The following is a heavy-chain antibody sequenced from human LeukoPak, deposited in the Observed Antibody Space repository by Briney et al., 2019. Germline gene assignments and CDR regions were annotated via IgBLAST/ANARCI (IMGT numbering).Heavy chain of an antibody. CDR1: GGSISSYY. D-gene: IGHD2-21*02. CDR2: IYYSGST. J-gene: IGHJ5*02. V-gene: IGHV4-59*08. Sequence: SETLSLTCTVSGGSISSYYWSWIRQPPGKGLEWIGYIYYSGSTNYNPSLKSRVTISVDTSKNQFSLKLGSVTAADTAVYYCARHVVTRNWFDPWGQGTLVTVSS. CDR3: ARHVVTRNWFDP.